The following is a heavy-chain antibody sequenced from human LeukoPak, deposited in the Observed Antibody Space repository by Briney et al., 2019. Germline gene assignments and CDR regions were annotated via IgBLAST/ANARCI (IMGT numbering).Heavy chain of an antibody. CDR2: IRYDGGNK. Sequence: PGGSLRLSCAASGFTFSSYGMHWVRQAPGKGLEWVAFIRYDGGNKYYADSVKGRFTISRDNSKNTLYLQMNSLRAEDTAVYYCAKPAGYSSSWYANFDYWGQGTLVTVSS. CDR3: AKPAGYSSSWYANFDY. D-gene: IGHD6-13*01. J-gene: IGHJ4*02. CDR1: GFTFSSYG. V-gene: IGHV3-30*02.